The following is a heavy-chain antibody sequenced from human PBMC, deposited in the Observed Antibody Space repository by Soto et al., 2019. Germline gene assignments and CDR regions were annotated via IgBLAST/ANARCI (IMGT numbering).Heavy chain of an antibody. D-gene: IGHD3-10*01. J-gene: IGHJ6*02. CDR1: GGTFSSYA. Sequence: SVKVSCKASGGTFSSYAISWVRQAPGQGLEWMGGIIPIFGTANYAQKFQGRVTITADESTSTAYMELSSLRSEDTAVYYCARACELWFGELGYYYGMDVWGQGTTVTVSS. CDR3: ARACELWFGELGYYYGMDV. CDR2: IIPIFGTA. V-gene: IGHV1-69*13.